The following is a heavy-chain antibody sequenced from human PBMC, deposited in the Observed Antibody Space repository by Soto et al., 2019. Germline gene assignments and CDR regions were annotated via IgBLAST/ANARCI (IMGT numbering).Heavy chain of an antibody. V-gene: IGHV1-69*02. CDR2: TIPMLGMA. CDR3: ATNYGSGSTAFDY. D-gene: IGHD3-10*01. Sequence: QVQLVQSGAEVKKPGSSVKVSCTASGDTFNIYTISWVRQAPGQGLEWMGRTIPMLGMADYPQKFQGRVTISADKSTSTVYMTLPRLRSEDTAVYYCATNYGSGSTAFDYWGQGTLVTVSS. CDR1: GDTFNIYT. J-gene: IGHJ4*02.